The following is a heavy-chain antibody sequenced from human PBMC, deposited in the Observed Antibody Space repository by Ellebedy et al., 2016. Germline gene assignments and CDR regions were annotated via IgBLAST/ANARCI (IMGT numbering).Heavy chain of an antibody. J-gene: IGHJ4*02. Sequence: GESLKISXAASGFSFSSYGMNWVRQAPGKGLEWVSYISSSSSTIYYADSVKGRFTISRDNAKNSLYLQMNSLRAEDTAVYYCARDLWFGETHFDYWGQGTLVTVSS. D-gene: IGHD3-10*01. CDR1: GFSFSSYG. CDR2: ISSSSSTI. V-gene: IGHV3-48*01. CDR3: ARDLWFGETHFDY.